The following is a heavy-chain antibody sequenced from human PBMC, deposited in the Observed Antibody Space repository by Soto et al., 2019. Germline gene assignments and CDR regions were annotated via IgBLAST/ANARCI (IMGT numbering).Heavy chain of an antibody. CDR2: ISPYTGNT. CDR1: GYIFVNYG. J-gene: IGHJ6*02. V-gene: IGHV1-18*01. CDR3: VMVDNYVTPTPQDV. Sequence: QVQLVQSGDEVKKPGASVKVSCKASGYIFVNYGIAWVRQAPGQRLEWMGWISPYTGNTHSATKVQGRLTMTTDTATSTAYMDLGSLTSDETAVYYCVMVDNYVTPTPQDVWGQGATGTVSS. D-gene: IGHD3-16*01.